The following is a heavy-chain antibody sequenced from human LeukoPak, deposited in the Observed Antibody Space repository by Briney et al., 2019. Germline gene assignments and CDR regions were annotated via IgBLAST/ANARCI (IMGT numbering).Heavy chain of an antibody. D-gene: IGHD2/OR15-2a*01. CDR2: IDPADSDT. Sequence: GESLKISCKGSEYSFTTYWIAWVRQMPGKGLEWMGIIDPADSDTRYSPSFQGQVTISADKSISTAYLQWSSLKASDTAMYYCARQGSGWFYVDYWGQGTLVTVSS. CDR3: ARQGSGWFYVDY. CDR1: EYSFTTYW. V-gene: IGHV5-51*01. J-gene: IGHJ4*02.